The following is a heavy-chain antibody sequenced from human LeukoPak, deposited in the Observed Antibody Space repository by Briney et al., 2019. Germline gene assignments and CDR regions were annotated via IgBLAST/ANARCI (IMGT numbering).Heavy chain of an antibody. V-gene: IGHV1-46*04. Sequence: ASVKVSFKASGYSFTSYYMHWVRQAPGQGLEWMGIINPSGRTTFYAQKLQGRVTVTRDTSTSTVYMELSSLRSEDTAVYYCAREEEGGTFDYWGQGTLVTVSS. J-gene: IGHJ4*02. CDR1: GYSFTSYY. CDR2: INPSGRTT. D-gene: IGHD3-16*01. CDR3: AREEEGGTFDY.